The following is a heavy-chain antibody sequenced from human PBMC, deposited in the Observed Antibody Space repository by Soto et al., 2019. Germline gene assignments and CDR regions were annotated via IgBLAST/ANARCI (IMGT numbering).Heavy chain of an antibody. V-gene: IGHV3-30-3*01. J-gene: IGHJ6*02. D-gene: IGHD6-13*01. Sequence: GGSLRLSCAASGFTFSSYAMHWVRQAPGKGLEWVAVISYDGSNKYYADSVKGRFTISRDNSKNTLYLQMNSLRAEDTAVYYCARDLWQQTPGGLESTMYYYGMDVWGQGTTVTVSS. CDR1: GFTFSSYA. CDR2: ISYDGSNK. CDR3: ARDLWQQTPGGLESTMYYYGMDV.